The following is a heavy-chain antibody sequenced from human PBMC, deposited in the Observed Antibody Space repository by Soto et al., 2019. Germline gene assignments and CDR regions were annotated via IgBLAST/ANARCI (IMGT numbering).Heavy chain of an antibody. J-gene: IGHJ5*01. CDR2: ISGSGGST. V-gene: IGHV3-23*01. CDR3: AKELGDYDFWDTPQGFDP. CDR1: GFTFGSYA. D-gene: IGHD3-3*01. Sequence: GGSLRLSCAASGFTFGSYAMSWFRQAPGKGLEWVSAISGSGGSTYYADSVKGRFTISRDNSKDTLYLQMNSLRAEDTAVYYCAKELGDYDFWDTPQGFDPWGQGTLVIVTS.